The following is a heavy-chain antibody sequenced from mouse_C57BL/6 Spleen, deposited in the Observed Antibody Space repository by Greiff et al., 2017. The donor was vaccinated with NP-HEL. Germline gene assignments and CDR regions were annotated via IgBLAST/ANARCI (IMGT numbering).Heavy chain of an antibody. Sequence: EVMLVESGGGLVKPGGSLKLSCAASGFTFSSYAMSWVRQTPEKRLEWVATISDGGSYTYYPDNVKGRFTISRDNAKNNLYLQMSHLKSEDTAMYYCARADSSGHAWFAYWGQGTLVTVSA. J-gene: IGHJ3*01. D-gene: IGHD3-2*02. CDR3: ARADSSGHAWFAY. CDR1: GFTFSSYA. V-gene: IGHV5-4*03. CDR2: ISDGGSYT.